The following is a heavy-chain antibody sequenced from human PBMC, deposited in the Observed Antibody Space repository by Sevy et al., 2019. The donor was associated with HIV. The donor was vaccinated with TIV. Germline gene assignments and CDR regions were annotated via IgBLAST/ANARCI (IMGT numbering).Heavy chain of an antibody. J-gene: IGHJ3*02. CDR2: VSYDGADT. Sequence: GGSLRLSCAASGSTFSNYAMHWVRQTPDRGLEWVAVVSYDGADTSYADSVKGRFTVSRDNSKSTLYLQMTSLRVDDSAVYFCARFPPQRAFDIWGQGTTVTVSS. V-gene: IGHV3-30*04. CDR1: GSTFSNYA. CDR3: ARFPPQRAFDI.